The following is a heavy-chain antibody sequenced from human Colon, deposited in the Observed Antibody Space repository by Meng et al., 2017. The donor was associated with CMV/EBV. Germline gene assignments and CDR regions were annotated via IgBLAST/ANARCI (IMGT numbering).Heavy chain of an antibody. CDR2: IYYSGNT. CDR3: ARGDLPLSSRYNWFDP. V-gene: IGHV4-31*02. CDR1: SISSIGYY. D-gene: IGHD1-14*01. Sequence: SISSIGYYWHCIRQHPRQGLEWIGYIYYSGNTYYNPSLKSRVTISVDASKNQFSLQLSSVTAADTAVYYCARGDLPLSSRYNWFDPWGQGTLVTVSS. J-gene: IGHJ5*02.